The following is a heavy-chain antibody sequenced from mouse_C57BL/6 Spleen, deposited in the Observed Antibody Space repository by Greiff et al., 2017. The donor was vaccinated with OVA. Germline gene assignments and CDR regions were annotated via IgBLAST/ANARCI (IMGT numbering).Heavy chain of an antibody. CDR2: IYPGSGST. D-gene: IGHD2-4*01. Sequence: QVQLKQPGAELVKPGASVKMSCKASGYTFTSYWITWVKQRPGQGLEWIGDIYPGSGSTNYNEKFKSKATLTVDTSSSTAYMQLSSLTSEDSAVYYCARPMGDYDAVVFDYWGQGTTLTVSS. V-gene: IGHV1-55*01. CDR3: ARPMGDYDAVVFDY. J-gene: IGHJ2*01. CDR1: GYTFTSYW.